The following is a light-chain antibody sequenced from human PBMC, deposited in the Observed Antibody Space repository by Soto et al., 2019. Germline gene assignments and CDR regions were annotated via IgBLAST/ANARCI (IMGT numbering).Light chain of an antibody. Sequence: DIQMTQSPSSLSASVGDRVAITCRASQSISTYLNWYQQKPGKAPKVLIYGATSLQSGVPSRFSGSGSGTDFALTITSLQAEDFAVYYCQQYVTFGGGTKVDIK. J-gene: IGKJ4*01. CDR2: GAT. V-gene: IGKV1-39*01. CDR1: QSISTY. CDR3: QQYVT.